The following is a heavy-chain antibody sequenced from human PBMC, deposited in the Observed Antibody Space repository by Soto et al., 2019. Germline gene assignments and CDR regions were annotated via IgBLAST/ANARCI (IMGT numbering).Heavy chain of an antibody. V-gene: IGHV4-34*01. J-gene: IGHJ6*03. CDR1: GGAFSGYC. CDR3: AGARKFYYYYMDV. CDR2: INHSGST. Sequence: SLTGAVCGGAFSGYCWSWIRQPPGKGLEWIGEINHSGSTNYNPSLKSRVTISVDTSKNQFSLKLSSVTAADTAVYYCAGARKFYYYYMDVWGKGTTVTVSS.